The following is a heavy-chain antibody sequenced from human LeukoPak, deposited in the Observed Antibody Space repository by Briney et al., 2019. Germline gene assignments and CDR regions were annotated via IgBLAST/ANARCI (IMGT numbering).Heavy chain of an antibody. J-gene: IGHJ3*02. D-gene: IGHD3-22*01. Sequence: GGSLRLSCAVSGFTFSSYSMNWVRQAPGKGLEWISYISYSRVIYYADSVKGRFTITRDNVNNSLYLQLNSLRAEDTAVYYCARDFYYDTSNYAFDMWGQGTRVTVSS. CDR3: ARDFYYDTSNYAFDM. CDR1: GFTFSSYS. CDR2: ISYSRVI. V-gene: IGHV3-48*01.